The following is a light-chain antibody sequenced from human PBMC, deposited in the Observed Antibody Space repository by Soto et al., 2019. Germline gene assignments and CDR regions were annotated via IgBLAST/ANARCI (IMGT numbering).Light chain of an antibody. V-gene: IGLV2-14*03. Sequence: QSVLTHPASGSGSPGQSITISCTGTSSEVDANNYVSWYLQRPGEVNRLMVYDVYYLPSGVSNLFSGSKSVNTASLTISWLQAEDEGDYYCSSYTSSHIFVFGSGTKVTVL. CDR2: DVY. CDR1: SSEVDANNY. CDR3: SSYTSSHIFV. J-gene: IGLJ1*01.